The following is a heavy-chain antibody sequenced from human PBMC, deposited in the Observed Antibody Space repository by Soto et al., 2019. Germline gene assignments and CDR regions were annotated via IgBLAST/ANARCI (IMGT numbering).Heavy chain of an antibody. D-gene: IGHD3-10*01. J-gene: IGHJ4*02. Sequence: QVQLQESGPGLVKPSQTLSLTCTDSGGSISSGGYYWSWIRQHPGKGLEWIGYIYYSGSTYYNPSLKSRVTISVDTSKNQFSLKLSSVTAADTAVYYCARGVTMVRGVIHTPYFDYWGQGTLVTVSS. CDR2: IYYSGST. CDR1: GGSISSGGYY. CDR3: ARGVTMVRGVIHTPYFDY. V-gene: IGHV4-31*03.